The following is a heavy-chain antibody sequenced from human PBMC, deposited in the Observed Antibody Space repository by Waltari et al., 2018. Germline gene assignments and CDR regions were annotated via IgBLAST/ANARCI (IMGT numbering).Heavy chain of an antibody. CDR1: GFTFSSYG. D-gene: IGHD3-22*01. J-gene: IGHJ4*02. CDR3: AKDRAALRITMIVVALGY. Sequence: QVQLVESGGGVVQPGRSLRLSCAASGFTFSSYGMHWVRQAPGKGLEWVAVISYDGSNKYYADSVKGRFTISRDNSKNTLYLQMNSLRAEDTAVYYCAKDRAALRITMIVVALGYWGQGTLVTVSS. CDR2: ISYDGSNK. V-gene: IGHV3-30*18.